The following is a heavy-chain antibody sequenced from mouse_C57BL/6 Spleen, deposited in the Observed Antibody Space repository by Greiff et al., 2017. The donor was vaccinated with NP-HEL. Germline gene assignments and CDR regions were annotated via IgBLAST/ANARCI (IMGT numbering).Heavy chain of an antibody. CDR3: ARGAQATGYFDF. J-gene: IGHJ2*01. CDR2: INPSNGGT. V-gene: IGHV1-53*01. D-gene: IGHD3-2*02. Sequence: QVQLQQPGTELVKPGASVKLSCKASGYTFTSYWMHWVKQRPGQGLEWIGNINPSNGGTNYNEKFKNKATLTVDKSSSTAYMQLSSLTSEDSAVYDCARGAQATGYFDFWGQGTTLTVSS. CDR1: GYTFTSYW.